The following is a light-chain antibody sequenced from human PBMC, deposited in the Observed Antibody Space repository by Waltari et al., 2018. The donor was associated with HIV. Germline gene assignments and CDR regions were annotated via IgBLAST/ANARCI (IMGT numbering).Light chain of an antibody. CDR1: ALPQQY. V-gene: IGLV3-25*03. J-gene: IGLJ3*02. CDR3: ESADSSRWV. CDR2: KDS. Sequence: SYELTQPPSVSVSPGQTARITCSGDALPQQYAYWYQQKAGQAPVLVIYKDSNWPQGVPERCSGSSSERTVTLTISGVRAEDEADYYCESADSSRWVFGGGTKLTVL.